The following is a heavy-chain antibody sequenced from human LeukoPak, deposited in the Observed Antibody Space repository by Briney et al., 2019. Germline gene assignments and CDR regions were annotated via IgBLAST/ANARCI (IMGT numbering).Heavy chain of an antibody. CDR2: ISPIFGTA. CDR1: TGTFSSYA. CDR3: AGARWLQSAYDDY. J-gene: IGHJ4*02. V-gene: IGHV1-69*13. Sequence: APSVKVSCKAYTGTFSSYAISWVRQADGQGLEWMGRISPIFGTANYTQKFKGRVTITADQSTTTAYMELSSLRSEDTAVYYCAGARWLQSAYDDYWGQGTLVTVSS. D-gene: IGHD5-24*01.